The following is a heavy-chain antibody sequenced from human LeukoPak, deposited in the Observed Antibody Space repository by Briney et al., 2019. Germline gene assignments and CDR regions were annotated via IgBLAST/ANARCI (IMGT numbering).Heavy chain of an antibody. CDR2: IYYSGST. D-gene: IGHD2-8*01. J-gene: IGHJ4*02. CDR3: ASQMVYANLFDY. V-gene: IGHV4-30-4*08. CDR1: GGSISSGDYY. Sequence: SETLSLTCTVSGGSISSGDYYWNWIRQPPGKGLEWIGYIYYSGSTYYNPSLKSRVTISVDTSKNQFSLKLSSVTAADTAVYYCASQMVYANLFDYWGQGTLVTVSS.